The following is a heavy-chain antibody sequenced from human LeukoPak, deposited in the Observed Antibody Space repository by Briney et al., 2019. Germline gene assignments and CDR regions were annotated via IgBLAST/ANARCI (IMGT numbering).Heavy chain of an antibody. CDR3: ARDPDYGSGSYYTLYYYYDMDV. D-gene: IGHD3-10*01. J-gene: IGHJ6*02. V-gene: IGHV3-33*01. Sequence: GGSLRLSCAASGFTFSSYGMHWVRQAPGRGLEWVAVIWYDGSNKYYADSVKGRFTISRDNSKNTLYLQMNSLRAEDTAVYYCARDPDYGSGSYYTLYYYYDMDVWGQGTTVTVSS. CDR2: IWYDGSNK. CDR1: GFTFSSYG.